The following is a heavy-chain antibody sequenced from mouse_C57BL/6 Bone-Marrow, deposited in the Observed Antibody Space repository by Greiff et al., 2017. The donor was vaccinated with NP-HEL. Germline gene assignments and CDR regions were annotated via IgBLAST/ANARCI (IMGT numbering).Heavy chain of an antibody. J-gene: IGHJ2*01. Sequence: VQLQQSGAELMKPGASVKLSCKATGYTFTGYWIEWVKQRPGHGLEWIGEILPGSGSTNYNAKFKGKATFTADTSSNTADMQRSSLTTEDSAIYYCASGNWDFDYWGQGTTLTVSS. CDR2: ILPGSGST. D-gene: IGHD2-1*01. CDR3: ASGNWDFDY. V-gene: IGHV1-9*01. CDR1: GYTFTGYW.